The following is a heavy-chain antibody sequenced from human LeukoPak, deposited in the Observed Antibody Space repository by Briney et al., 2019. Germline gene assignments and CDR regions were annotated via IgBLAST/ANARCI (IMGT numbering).Heavy chain of an antibody. J-gene: IGHJ4*02. CDR1: GFTVSSNY. D-gene: IGHD5-24*01. V-gene: IGHV3-23*01. CDR3: AKGSQLDVFDY. CDR2: ISGSGGST. Sequence: GGSLRLSCAASGFTVSSNYMSWVRQAPGKGLEWVSAISGSGGSTYYADSVKGRFTISRDNSKNTLYLQMNSLRAEDTAVYYCAKGSQLDVFDYWGQGTLVTVSS.